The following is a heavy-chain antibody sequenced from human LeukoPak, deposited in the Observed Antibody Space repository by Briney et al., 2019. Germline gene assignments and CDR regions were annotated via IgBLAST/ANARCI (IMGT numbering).Heavy chain of an antibody. D-gene: IGHD3-10*01. CDR2: ISTSSGYI. J-gene: IGHJ4*02. CDR1: GLTFTRYS. CDR3: AREGYYYGSGRLDY. Sequence: GGSLRLSCAASGLTFTRYSMSWVRQAPGKGLEWVSSISTSSGYIYYADSVMGRFTISRDNAKNSLYLQMNSLRPEDTAVYYCAREGYYYGSGRLDYWGQGTLVTVSS. V-gene: IGHV3-21*01.